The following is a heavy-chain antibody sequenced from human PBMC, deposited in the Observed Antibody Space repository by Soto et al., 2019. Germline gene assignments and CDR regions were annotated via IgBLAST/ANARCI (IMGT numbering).Heavy chain of an antibody. D-gene: IGHD2-21*02. V-gene: IGHV1-2*02. CDR3: ARAYCGGDCYSYYYYYYGMDV. Sequence: GASVKVCCKASGYTFTGYYMHWVRQAPGQGLEWMGWINPNSGGTNYAQKFQGRVTMTRDTSISTAYMELSRLRSDDTAVYYCARAYCGGDCYSYYYYYYGMDVWGQGTTVTVSS. CDR1: GYTFTGYY. J-gene: IGHJ6*02. CDR2: INPNSGGT.